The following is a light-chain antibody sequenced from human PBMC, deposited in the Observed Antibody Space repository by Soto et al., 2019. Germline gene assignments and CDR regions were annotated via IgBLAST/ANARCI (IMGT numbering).Light chain of an antibody. J-gene: IGLJ2*01. CDR3: AAWDASVNGVV. Sequence: QSVLTQPPSASGTPGQRVTISCSGRNSNIGTYTVSWYQQLPGTAPKLLIYSNTQRPSGVPDRFSGSKSGTSASLAISGLQSEDEAEYYCAAWDASVNGVVVGGGTKVTVL. CDR2: SNT. CDR1: NSNIGTYT. V-gene: IGLV1-44*01.